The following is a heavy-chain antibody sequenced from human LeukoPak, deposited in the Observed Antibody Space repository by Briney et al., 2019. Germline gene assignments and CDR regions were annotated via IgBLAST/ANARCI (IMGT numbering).Heavy chain of an antibody. CDR3: AKDLGRDVDEIFDY. CDR2: ISADGRST. D-gene: IGHD3-16*01. Sequence: GGSLRLSCAPSRFSFSNYAMTWVRQTPRRGQEWVSTISADGRSTHYADSVRGRLTISRDNSKNMLYLQMNSLRAEDTALYYCAKDLGRDVDEIFDYWGQGTLVTVSS. V-gene: IGHV3-23*01. J-gene: IGHJ4*02. CDR1: RFSFSNYA.